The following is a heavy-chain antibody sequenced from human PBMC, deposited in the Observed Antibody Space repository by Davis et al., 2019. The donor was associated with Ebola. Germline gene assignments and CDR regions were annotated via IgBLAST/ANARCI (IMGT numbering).Heavy chain of an antibody. Sequence: SETLSLTCAVSGGSISSSNWWSWVRQPPGKGLEWIGEIYHSGSTNYNPSLKSRVTISVDKSKNQFSLKLSSVTAADTAVYYCARVRGSYTAWFDPWGQGTLVTVSS. J-gene: IGHJ5*02. V-gene: IGHV4-4*02. D-gene: IGHD1-26*01. CDR3: ARVRGSYTAWFDP. CDR1: GGSISSSNW. CDR2: IYHSGST.